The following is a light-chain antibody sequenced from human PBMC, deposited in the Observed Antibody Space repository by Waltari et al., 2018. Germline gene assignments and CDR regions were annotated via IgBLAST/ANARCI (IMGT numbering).Light chain of an antibody. V-gene: IGKV1-33*01. J-gene: IGKJ2*01. CDR2: DAS. Sequence: DIQMTQSPSSLSASVAATGTITCQASQDISNYLNWYQQKPGKAPKLLIYDASNLETGVPSRFSGSGSGTDFTFTISSLQPEDIATYYCQQYDNLPPYTFGQGTKLEIK. CDR3: QQYDNLPPYT. CDR1: QDISNY.